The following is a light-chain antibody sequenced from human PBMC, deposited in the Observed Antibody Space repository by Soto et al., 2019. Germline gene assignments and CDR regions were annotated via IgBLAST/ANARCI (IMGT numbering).Light chain of an antibody. CDR1: QDIKDE. CDR3: LQHDSYPWT. Sequence: AIQMTQSPSSLSAFVGDSVTITCRASQDIKDEVGWYQQKPGKAPRPLIFSASSLQSGVPSRFRGSGTGTDFTLTISGLQAADFATYYCLQHDSYPWTFGQGTKVEIK. V-gene: IGKV1-6*01. J-gene: IGKJ1*01. CDR2: SAS.